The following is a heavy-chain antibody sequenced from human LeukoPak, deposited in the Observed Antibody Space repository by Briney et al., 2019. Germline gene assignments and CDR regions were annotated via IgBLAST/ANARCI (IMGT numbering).Heavy chain of an antibody. CDR2: IYYSGST. V-gene: IGHV4-59*01. J-gene: IGHJ4*02. Sequence: SETLSFTCTVSGGSISSYYWSWIRQPPGKGLEWIGYIYYSGSTNYNPPLKSRVTISVDTSKNQFSLKLSSVTAADTAVYYCARAALGLPDYWGQGTLVTVSS. D-gene: IGHD6-6*01. CDR1: GGSISSYY. CDR3: ARAALGLPDY.